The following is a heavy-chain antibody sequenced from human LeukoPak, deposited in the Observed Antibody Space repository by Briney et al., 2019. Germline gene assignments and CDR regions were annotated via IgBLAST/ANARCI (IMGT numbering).Heavy chain of an antibody. CDR1: GYSLTSYW. CDR3: AMSGYSSSWYVAFYI. D-gene: IGHD6-13*01. CDR2: IYPGDSDT. J-gene: IGHJ3*02. V-gene: IGHV5-51*01. Sequence: GESLKISCKGSGYSLTSYWIGWVRQMPGKGLEWMGIIYPGDSDTRYSPSFQGQVTISADKSISTAYLQWSSLKASDTATYYCAMSGYSSSWYVAFYILGQGTMVTVSS.